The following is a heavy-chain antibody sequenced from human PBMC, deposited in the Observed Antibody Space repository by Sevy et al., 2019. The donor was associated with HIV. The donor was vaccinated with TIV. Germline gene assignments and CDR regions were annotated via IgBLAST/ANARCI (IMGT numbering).Heavy chain of an antibody. CDR1: GFTFSSYW. CDR2: IKQDGSEK. J-gene: IGHJ4*02. D-gene: IGHD6-13*01. Sequence: GESLKISCAASGFTFSSYWMSWVRQAPGKGLEWVANIKQDGSEKYYVDSVKGRFTISRDNAKNSLYLQMNSLRAEDTAVYYCARDLFGGYSGYWGQGTLVTVSS. V-gene: IGHV3-7*03. CDR3: ARDLFGGYSGY.